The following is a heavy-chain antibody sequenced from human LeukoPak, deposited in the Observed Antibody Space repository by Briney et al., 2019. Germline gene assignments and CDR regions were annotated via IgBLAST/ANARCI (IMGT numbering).Heavy chain of an antibody. D-gene: IGHD3-10*01. CDR1: GFTFSSYE. CDR3: ARDLITMVRGANYYYYGMDV. CDR2: ISSSGSTI. Sequence: GGSLRLSCAASGFTFSSYEMNWVRQAPGEGLEWVSYISSSGSTIYYADSVKGRFTISRDNAKNSLYLQMNSLRAEDTAVYYCARDLITMVRGANYYYYGMDVWGQGTTVTVSS. V-gene: IGHV3-48*03. J-gene: IGHJ6*02.